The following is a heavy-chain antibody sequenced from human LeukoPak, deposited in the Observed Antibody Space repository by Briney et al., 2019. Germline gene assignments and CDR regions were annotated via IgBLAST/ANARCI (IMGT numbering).Heavy chain of an antibody. CDR2: IYYSGST. Sequence: PSETLSLTCTVSGGSIGSYYWSWIRQPPGKGLEWIGYIYYSGSTNYNPSLKSRVTISVDTSKNQFSLKLSSVTAADTAVYYCARERINAFDIWGQGTMVTVSS. J-gene: IGHJ3*02. CDR1: GGSIGSYY. V-gene: IGHV4-59*01. CDR3: ARERINAFDI.